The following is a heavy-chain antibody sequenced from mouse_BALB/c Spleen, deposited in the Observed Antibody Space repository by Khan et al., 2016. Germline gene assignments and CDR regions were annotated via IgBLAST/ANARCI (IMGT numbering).Heavy chain of an antibody. Sequence: QIQLVQSGPELKKPGKTVKISCKASGYTFTNHGMNWVKQAPGKGLKWMGWINTYSGESTYADDFKGRFAFSLETSANTAYLQINNLKNEDTATCFCARYRYYYGSSRSSDVWGAGTAVAVSS. D-gene: IGHD1-1*01. CDR2: INTYSGES. CDR3: ARYRYYYGSSRSSDV. V-gene: IGHV9-3-1*01. CDR1: GYTFTNHG. J-gene: IGHJ1*01.